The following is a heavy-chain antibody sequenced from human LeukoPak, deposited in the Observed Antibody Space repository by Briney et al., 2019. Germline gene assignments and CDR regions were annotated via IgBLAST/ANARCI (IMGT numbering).Heavy chain of an antibody. Sequence: ASVKVSCKASGYTFTSYYMHWVRQAPGQGLEWMGGIIPIFGTANYAQKFQGRVTITADESTSTAYMELSSLRSEDTAVYYCARDTVQYSSGWYFDYWGQGTLVTVSS. CDR3: ARDTVQYSSGWYFDY. CDR2: IIPIFGTA. J-gene: IGHJ4*02. CDR1: GYTFTSYY. D-gene: IGHD6-19*01. V-gene: IGHV1-69*13.